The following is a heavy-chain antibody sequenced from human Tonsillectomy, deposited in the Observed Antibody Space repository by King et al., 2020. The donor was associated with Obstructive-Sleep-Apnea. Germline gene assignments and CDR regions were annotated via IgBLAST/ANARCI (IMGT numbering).Heavy chain of an antibody. CDR3: ARLQLKFNTVTTRPYYYYGMDV. CDR1: GYSFTSYW. D-gene: IGHD4-17*01. Sequence: VQLVESGAEVKKPGESLNISCKGSGYSFTSYWIGWVRQMPGKGLEWMGIIYPGDSDTRYSPSFQGQVTISADKSISTAYLQWSSLKASDTAMYYCARLQLKFNTVTTRPYYYYGMDVWGQGTTVTVSS. V-gene: IGHV5-51*01. J-gene: IGHJ6*02. CDR2: IYPGDSDT.